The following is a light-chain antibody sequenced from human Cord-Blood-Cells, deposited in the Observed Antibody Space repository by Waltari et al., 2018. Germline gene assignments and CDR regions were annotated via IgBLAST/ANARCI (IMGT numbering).Light chain of an antibody. CDR1: SSDVGGYNY. CDR2: DVS. J-gene: IGLJ2*01. CDR3: SSYTSSSTVV. Sequence: QSALTQPASVSGSPGQSITISCTGTSSDVGGYNYVSWYQQHPDKAPKLMIYDVSKRPSGVSNRVSGSKSGNTASLTISGLQAEDEADYYCSSYTSSSTVVFGGGTKLTVL. V-gene: IGLV2-14*01.